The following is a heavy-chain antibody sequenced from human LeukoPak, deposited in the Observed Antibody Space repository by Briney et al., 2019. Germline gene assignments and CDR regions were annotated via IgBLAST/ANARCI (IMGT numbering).Heavy chain of an antibody. CDR3: ARAYYDILTGPADDAFDI. Sequence: GRSLRPSCAASGFTFSRYGMHWVRQAPGKGLQWVAVIWFDGSNKYYADSVKGRFTISRDNSKNRLYLQMNSLRVEDTAAYYCARAYYDILTGPADDAFDIWGQGTMVTVSS. CDR1: GFTFSRYG. J-gene: IGHJ3*02. D-gene: IGHD3-9*01. V-gene: IGHV3-33*01. CDR2: IWFDGSNK.